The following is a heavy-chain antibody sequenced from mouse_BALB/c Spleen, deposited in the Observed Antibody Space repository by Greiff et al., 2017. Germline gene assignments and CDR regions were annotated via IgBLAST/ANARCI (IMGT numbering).Heavy chain of an antibody. CDR1: GYTFTSYV. CDR2: INPYNDGT. V-gene: IGHV1-14*01. CDR3: ARWATVPYYFDY. D-gene: IGHD1-1*01. Sequence: EVKLMESGPELVKPGASVKMSCKASGYTFTSYVMHWVKQKPGQGLEWIGYINPYNDGTKYNEKFKGKATLTSDKSASTAYMELSSLTSEDSAVYYCARWATVPYYFDYWGQGTTLTVSS. J-gene: IGHJ2*01.